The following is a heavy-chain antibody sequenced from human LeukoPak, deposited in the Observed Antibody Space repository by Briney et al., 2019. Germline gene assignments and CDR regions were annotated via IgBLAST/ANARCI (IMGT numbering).Heavy chain of an antibody. CDR3: ARFSGSNLFAY. V-gene: IGHV3-30-3*01. CDR1: GFTFSSYA. CDR2: ISYDGSNK. Sequence: PGGSLRLSCAASGFTFSSYAMHWVRQAPGKGLEWVAVISYDGSNKYYADSVKGRFTISRDNSKNSLYLQMNSPRAEDTAVYYCARFSGSNLFAYWGQGTLVTVSS. D-gene: IGHD1-26*01. J-gene: IGHJ4*02.